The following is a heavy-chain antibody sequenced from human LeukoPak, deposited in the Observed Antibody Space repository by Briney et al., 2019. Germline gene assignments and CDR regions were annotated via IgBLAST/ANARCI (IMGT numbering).Heavy chain of an antibody. CDR3: ATDKGAAPEQRADY. CDR1: GFTFSSYS. Sequence: GGSLRLSCAASGFTFSSYSMNWVRQAPGKGLEWVSYISSSSSTIYYADSVKGRFTISRDNAKNSLYLQMNSLRAEDTAVYYCATDKGAAPEQRADYWGQGTLVTVSS. V-gene: IGHV3-48*01. J-gene: IGHJ4*02. CDR2: ISSSSSTI. D-gene: IGHD1-14*01.